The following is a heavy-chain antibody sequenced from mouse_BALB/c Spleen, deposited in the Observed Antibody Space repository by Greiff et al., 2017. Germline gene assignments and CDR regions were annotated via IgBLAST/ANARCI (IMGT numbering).Heavy chain of an antibody. V-gene: IGHV1-18*01. CDR3: ARGEGHFTTKKGLDY. CDR2: INPNNGGT. Sequence: EVQLQQSGPELVKPGASVKIPCKASGYTFTDYNMDWVKQSHGKSLEWIGDINPNNGGTIYNQKFKGKATLTVDKSSSTAYMELRSLTSEDTAVYYCARGEGHFTTKKGLDYWGQGTTLTVSS. D-gene: IGHD1-1*01. CDR1: GYTFTDYN. J-gene: IGHJ2*01.